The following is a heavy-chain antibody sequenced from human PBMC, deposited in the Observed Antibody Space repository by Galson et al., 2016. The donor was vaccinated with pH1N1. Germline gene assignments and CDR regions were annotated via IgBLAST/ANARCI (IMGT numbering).Heavy chain of an antibody. CDR1: GGSISTTNYY. D-gene: IGHD6-19*01. Sequence: TLSLTCIVSGGSISTTNYYWDWIRQPPGKGLEWIGSIYYSERTYYNLSLKSRVTLSVDTSKNEFSLNLSSVTAADSAVYFCARRSGWPNWFDPWGQGTLVTVSS. V-gene: IGHV4-39*01. CDR3: ARRSGWPNWFDP. CDR2: IYYSERT. J-gene: IGHJ5*02.